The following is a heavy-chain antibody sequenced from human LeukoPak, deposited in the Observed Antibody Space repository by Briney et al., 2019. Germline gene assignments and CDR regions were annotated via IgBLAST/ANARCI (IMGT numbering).Heavy chain of an antibody. CDR2: INPSGGST. Sequence: ASVKVSCKASGYTFTKYFMHWVRQAPGQGLEWMGIINPSGGSTGYAQKFQGRITMTTDMSTRTVYMELSSLESEDTAVYYCARRDCVGDCYSNWFDPWGQGTLVTVSS. J-gene: IGHJ5*02. V-gene: IGHV1-46*01. CDR3: ARRDCVGDCYSNWFDP. D-gene: IGHD2-21*02. CDR1: GYTFTKYF.